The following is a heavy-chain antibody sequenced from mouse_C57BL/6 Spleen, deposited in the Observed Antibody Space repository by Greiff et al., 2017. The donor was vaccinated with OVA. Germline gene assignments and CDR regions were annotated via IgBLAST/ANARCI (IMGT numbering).Heavy chain of an antibody. D-gene: IGHD2-4*01. CDR2: FHPYNDDT. Sequence: VQGVESGAELVKPGASVKMSCKASGYTFTTYPIEWMKQNHGKSLEWIGNFHPYNDDTKYNEKFKGKATLTVEKSSSTVYLELSRLTSDDSAVYYGARRTYDYPYYFDYWGQGTTLTVSS. V-gene: IGHV1-47*01. J-gene: IGHJ2*01. CDR3: ARRTYDYPYYFDY. CDR1: GYTFTTYP.